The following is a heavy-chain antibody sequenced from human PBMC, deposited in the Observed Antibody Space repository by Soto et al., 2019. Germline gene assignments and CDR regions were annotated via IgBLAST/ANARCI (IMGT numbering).Heavy chain of an antibody. Sequence: QVQLVQSGAEVKKPGSSVKVSCKASGGTFSSYAISWVRQAPGQGLEWMGGISPIFGTANYAQKFQGRVTITADESTSTAYMELSSLRSEDTAVYSCARDLGIAARGGFDYWGQGTLVTVSS. D-gene: IGHD6-6*01. CDR2: ISPIFGTA. CDR1: GGTFSSYA. V-gene: IGHV1-69*01. J-gene: IGHJ4*02. CDR3: ARDLGIAARGGFDY.